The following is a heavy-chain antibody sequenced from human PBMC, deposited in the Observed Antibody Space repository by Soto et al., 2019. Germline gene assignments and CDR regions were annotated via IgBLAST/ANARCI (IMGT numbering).Heavy chain of an antibody. CDR2: VSRGGST. CDR3: AKRRGAGGHFDY. CDR1: GFTFTSYA. Sequence: GGSLRLSCAASGFTFTSYAMGWVRQAPGKGLECVSVVSRGGSTHYADSVTGRFIVSRDNSKNTVSLQMNSLRADGTAVYYCAKRRGAGGHFDYWGQGALVTVSS. V-gene: IGHV3-23*01. D-gene: IGHD2-15*01. J-gene: IGHJ4*02.